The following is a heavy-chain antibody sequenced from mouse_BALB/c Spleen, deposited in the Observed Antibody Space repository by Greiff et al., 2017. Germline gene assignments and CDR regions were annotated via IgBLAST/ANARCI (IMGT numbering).Heavy chain of an antibody. V-gene: IGHV5-4*02. CDR3: ARGYYGSSLYWYFEV. J-gene: IGHJ1*01. CDR2: ISDGGSYT. D-gene: IGHD1-1*01. CDR1: GFTFSDYY. Sequence: EVKLQESGGGLVKPGGSLKLSCAASGFTFSDYYMYWVRQTPEKRLEWVATISDGGSYTYYPDSVKGRFTISRDNAKNNLYLQMSSLKSEDTAMYYCARGYYGSSLYWYFEVWGAGTTVTVSS.